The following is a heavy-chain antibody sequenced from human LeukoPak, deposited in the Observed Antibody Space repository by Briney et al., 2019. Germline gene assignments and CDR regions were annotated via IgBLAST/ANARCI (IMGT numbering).Heavy chain of an antibody. CDR1: GFAVSSNY. CDR3: ARTRDDY. CDR2: IYSGLST. J-gene: IGHJ4*02. Sequence: GGSLRRSCAASGFAVSSNYMSWVRQAPGKGLEWVSIIYSGLSTYYADSVRGRFTISRDNSKNTLYLQMNTLRAEDTAVYYCARTRDDYWGQGTLVTVSS. V-gene: IGHV3-53*01.